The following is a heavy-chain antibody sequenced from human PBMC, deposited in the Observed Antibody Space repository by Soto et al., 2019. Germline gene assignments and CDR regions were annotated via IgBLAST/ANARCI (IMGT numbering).Heavy chain of an antibody. V-gene: IGHV1-69*02. J-gene: IGHJ4*02. CDR3: ARGEIQIWFDY. CDR1: AGTFSIHT. CDR2: IIPILGIA. Sequence: SVKVPCKASAGTFSIHTISWVRQAPGQGLEWMGRIIPILGIANYAQKFQGRVTITADKSTSTAYMELSSLRSEDTAVYYCARGEIQIWFDYWGQGTLVTVS. D-gene: IGHD5-18*01.